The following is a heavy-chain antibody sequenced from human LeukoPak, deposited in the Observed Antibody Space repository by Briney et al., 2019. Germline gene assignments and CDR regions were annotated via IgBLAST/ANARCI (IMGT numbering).Heavy chain of an antibody. CDR2: IYISGST. J-gene: IGHJ4*02. Sequence: SETLSLTYTVSGGSTDGYHWNWIRQSAGKGLEWIGRIYISGSTNYNPSLESRVIMSIDTSKNQFSLNLSSATAADMAVYFCARGGIAVAVDYWGQGTLVTVSS. CDR1: GGSTDGYH. CDR3: ARGGIAVAVDY. D-gene: IGHD6-19*01. V-gene: IGHV4-4*07.